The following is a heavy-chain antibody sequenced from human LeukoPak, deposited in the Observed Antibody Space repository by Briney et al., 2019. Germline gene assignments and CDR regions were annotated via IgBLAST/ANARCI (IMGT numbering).Heavy chain of an antibody. CDR3: AREWELRRYYYYGMDV. J-gene: IGHJ6*02. CDR1: GFTFSSYS. V-gene: IGHV3-21*01. CDR2: ISSSSSYI. Sequence: GGSLRLSCAASGFTFSSYSTNWVRQAPGKGLEWVSSISSSSSYIYYADSVKGRFTISRDNAKNSLYLQMNSLRAEDTAVYYCAREWELRRYYYYGMDVWGQGTTVTVSS. D-gene: IGHD1-26*01.